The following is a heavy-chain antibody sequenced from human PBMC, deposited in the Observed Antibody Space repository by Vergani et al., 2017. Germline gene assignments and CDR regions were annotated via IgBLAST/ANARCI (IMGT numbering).Heavy chain of an antibody. V-gene: IGHV3-7*03. CDR2: IKQDGSEK. CDR3: ASAPGGSSWKPNWYFDL. CDR1: GFPFSSYW. Sequence: EVQLVESGGGLVQPGGSLRLSCAASGFPFSSYWMSGVRQAPGKGLEWVANIKQDGSEKSYVDSVKVRFTITRDNAKNSLYLQMNSLRADDTAVYYCASAPGGSSWKPNWYFDLWGRGTLVTVSS. D-gene: IGHD6-13*01. J-gene: IGHJ2*01.